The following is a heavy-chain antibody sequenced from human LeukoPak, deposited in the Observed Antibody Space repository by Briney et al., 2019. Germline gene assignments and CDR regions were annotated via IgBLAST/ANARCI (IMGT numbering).Heavy chain of an antibody. V-gene: IGHV1-46*01. CDR3: ARSMGITGTTGYFQH. D-gene: IGHD1-7*01. CDR2: INPSGGST. J-gene: IGHJ1*01. CDR1: GYTFTSYY. Sequence: ASVKVSCKASGYTFTSYYMHWVRQAPGQGLEWMGIINPSGGSTSYAQKFQGRVTMTRDTSTSTVYMELSSLRSEDTAVYYCARSMGITGTTGYFQHWGQGTLVTVSS.